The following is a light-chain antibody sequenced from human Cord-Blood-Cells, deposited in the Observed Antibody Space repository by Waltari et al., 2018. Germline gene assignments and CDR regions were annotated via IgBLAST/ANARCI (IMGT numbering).Light chain of an antibody. CDR3: QQRSNWPIT. Sequence: EIVLTQSPATLSLSPGERATLSCRASQSVSSYLAWYQQKPGQAPRLLIYDASNRATGIPARFSGSRAGADCTLTTSRIGPREFAVYNCQQRSNWPITYGQGTRL. J-gene: IGKJ5*01. CDR1: QSVSSY. CDR2: DAS. V-gene: IGKV3-11*01.